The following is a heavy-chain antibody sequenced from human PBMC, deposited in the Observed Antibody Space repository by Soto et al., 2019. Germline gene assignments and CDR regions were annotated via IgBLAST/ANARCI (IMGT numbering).Heavy chain of an antibody. J-gene: IGHJ6*02. CDR3: VRALPSGRNYGRDV. Sequence: CGSLRLPCAPAGLTGSNAYMAWVRQARGMGLEWGSVIYDKGTTYYADAVKGRFTSSRDTSTNTLPLHMDSLRAEDTALYFCVRALPSGRNYGRDVCRRGPTV. D-gene: IGHD3-10*01. V-gene: IGHV3-53*01. CDR2: IYDKGTT. CDR1: GLTGSNAY.